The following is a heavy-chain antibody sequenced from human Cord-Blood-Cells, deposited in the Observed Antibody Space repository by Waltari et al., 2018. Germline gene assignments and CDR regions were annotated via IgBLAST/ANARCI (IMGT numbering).Heavy chain of an antibody. CDR1: GYTFTGYS. J-gene: IGHJ1*01. CDR3: ARGLNYYGSGSYEYFQH. CDR2: INPNSGGT. V-gene: IGHV1-2*02. D-gene: IGHD3-10*01. Sequence: QVQLVQSGAEVKKPGASVKVSCKASGYTFTGYSMHWVRQAPAQGLEWMGWINPNSGGTNYAQKFQGRVTMTRDTSISTAYMELSRLRSDDTAVYYCARGLNYYGSGSYEYFQHWGQGTLVTVSS.